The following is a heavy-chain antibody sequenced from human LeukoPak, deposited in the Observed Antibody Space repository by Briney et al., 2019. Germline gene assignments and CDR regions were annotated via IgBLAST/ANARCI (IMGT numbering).Heavy chain of an antibody. J-gene: IGHJ4*02. V-gene: IGHV3-30*04. Sequence: PGRSLRLSCAASGFTFNNFAMYWVRQAPGKGLQWVALLSYDGSKKYYADSVKGRFIISRDNSRNTLYLQMNSLRAEDTAIYYCARDERLLSFLKWGQGTLVTVSS. CDR3: ARDERLLSFLK. CDR1: GFTFNNFA. CDR2: LSYDGSKK. D-gene: IGHD3-3*01.